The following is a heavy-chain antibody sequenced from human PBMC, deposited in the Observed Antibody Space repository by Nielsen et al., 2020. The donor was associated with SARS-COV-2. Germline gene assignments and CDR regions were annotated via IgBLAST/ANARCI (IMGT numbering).Heavy chain of an antibody. V-gene: IGHV4-59*01. CDR3: ARHPRITIFGVVIIGWFDP. J-gene: IGHJ5*02. Sequence: SETLSLTCTVSGGSISSYYWSWIRQPPGKGLEWNGYIYYSGSTNYNPSLKSRVTISVDTSKNQFSLKLSSVTAADTAVYYCARHPRITIFGVVIIGWFDPWGQGTLVTVSS. CDR1: GGSISSYY. CDR2: IYYSGST. D-gene: IGHD3-3*01.